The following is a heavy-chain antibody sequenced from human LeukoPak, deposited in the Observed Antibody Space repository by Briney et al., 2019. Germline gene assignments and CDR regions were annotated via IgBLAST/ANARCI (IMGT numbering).Heavy chain of an antibody. J-gene: IGHJ4*02. CDR2: ISTSSSYI. Sequence: GGSLRLSCAASGFTSSRYSMNWVRQAPGKGLEWVSSISTSSSYIYYADSLKGRFTISRGNAKNSLYLQMNSLRADDTAVYYCARDSGERGSGSYLIAYWGQGTLVTVSS. CDR3: ARDSGERGSGSYLIAY. D-gene: IGHD3-10*01. V-gene: IGHV3-21*04. CDR1: GFTSSRYS.